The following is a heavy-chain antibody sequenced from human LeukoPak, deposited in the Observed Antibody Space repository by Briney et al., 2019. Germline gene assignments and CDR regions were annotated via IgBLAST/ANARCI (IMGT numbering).Heavy chain of an antibody. J-gene: IGHJ6*02. Sequence: ASVKVSCKASGYTFTSYGISWVRQAPGQGLEWMGWISAYNGNTNYAQKLQGRVTMTTGTSTSTAYMELRSLRSDDTAVYYCAREESYDFWSGYYNYYYYGMDVWGQGTTVTVSS. CDR1: GYTFTSYG. CDR3: AREESYDFWSGYYNYYYYGMDV. V-gene: IGHV1-18*01. D-gene: IGHD3-3*01. CDR2: ISAYNGNT.